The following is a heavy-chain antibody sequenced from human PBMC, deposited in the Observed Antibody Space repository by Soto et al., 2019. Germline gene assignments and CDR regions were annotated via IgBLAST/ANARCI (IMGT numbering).Heavy chain of an antibody. Sequence: QVQLQESGPGLVKPSETLSLTCTVSGGSISSYYWSWIRQPAGKGLEWIGRIYTSGSTNYNPSLKSRVTMSVDTSKNQCSLKLSSVTDADTAVYYCATQVPRYSSGWYYFDYWGQGTLVTVSS. CDR3: ATQVPRYSSGWYYFDY. CDR1: GGSISSYY. V-gene: IGHV4-4*07. CDR2: IYTSGST. D-gene: IGHD6-19*01. J-gene: IGHJ4*02.